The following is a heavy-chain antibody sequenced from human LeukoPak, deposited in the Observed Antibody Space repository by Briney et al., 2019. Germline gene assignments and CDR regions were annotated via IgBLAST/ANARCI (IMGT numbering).Heavy chain of an antibody. D-gene: IGHD2-15*01. V-gene: IGHV3-48*01. CDR1: GFTFSTYT. CDR2: IRSSGSTI. J-gene: IGHJ4*02. CDR3: ARDSGNGGSIDY. Sequence: GGSLRLSCAASGFTFSTYTMNWVRQAPGRGLEWVSYIRSSGSTIFYADSVKGRFTVSRDNAKNSLYLQMNSLRAEDTAVYYCARDSGNGGSIDYWGKGTPVTVSS.